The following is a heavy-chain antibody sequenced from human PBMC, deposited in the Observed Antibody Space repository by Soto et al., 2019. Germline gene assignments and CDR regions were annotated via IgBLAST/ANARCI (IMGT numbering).Heavy chain of an antibody. CDR2: TYQSGSA. V-gene: IGHV4-30-2*06. CDR3: ARDYYGMDV. CDR1: GGSISSGGYS. J-gene: IGHJ6*02. Sequence: QVQLQESGSGLVKPSQTLSLTCTVSGGSISSGGYSWTWIRQSPGKGLEWIGYTYQSGSAYYNPSLTSRVTISVDRSKNQFSLNLTSVTAADTAVYYCARDYYGMDVWGQGTTVTVSS.